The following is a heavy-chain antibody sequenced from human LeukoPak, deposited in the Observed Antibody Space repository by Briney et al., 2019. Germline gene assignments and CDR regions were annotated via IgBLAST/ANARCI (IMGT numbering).Heavy chain of an antibody. Sequence: PGGSLKPSWSTAWIRFCTFAISWGRQGPAGGLELVSSLRGNGETFYAESVKGRFTLSSDSSRNTVYLHLDNLKVEDTAMYYCARASWVSSTDAVRWGQGTLVTVSS. V-gene: IGHV3-23*01. D-gene: IGHD3-16*01. CDR3: ARASWVSSTDAVR. CDR1: WIRFCTFA. CDR2: LRGNGET. J-gene: IGHJ4*02.